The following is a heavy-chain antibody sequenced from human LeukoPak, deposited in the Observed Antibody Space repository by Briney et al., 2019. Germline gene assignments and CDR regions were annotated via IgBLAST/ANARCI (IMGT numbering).Heavy chain of an antibody. Sequence: PSETLSLTCTVSGYSISSGYYWGWIRQPPGKGLEWIGSIYHSGSTYYNPSLESRVTISVDTSKNQFSLKLSSVTAADTAVYYCARDRTLANWFDPWGQGTLVTVSS. CDR3: ARDRTLANWFDP. J-gene: IGHJ5*02. D-gene: IGHD1-14*01. CDR1: GYSISSGYY. V-gene: IGHV4-38-2*02. CDR2: IYHSGST.